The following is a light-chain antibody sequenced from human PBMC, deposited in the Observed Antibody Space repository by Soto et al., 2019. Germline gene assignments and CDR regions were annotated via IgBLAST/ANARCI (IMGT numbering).Light chain of an antibody. J-gene: IGLJ3*02. CDR2: GNS. CDR3: QSYFSSLSVLV. CDR1: SPHIGGGYD. V-gene: IGLV1-40*01. Sequence: QSALTQPPSVSGAPGQRVTISCTGSSPHIGGGYDVHWYQQLPGTAPKLLIYGNSNRPSGVPDRCSGSKSGTSASLAITGLQAEDEADYYCQSYFSSLSVLVFGGGTKLTVL.